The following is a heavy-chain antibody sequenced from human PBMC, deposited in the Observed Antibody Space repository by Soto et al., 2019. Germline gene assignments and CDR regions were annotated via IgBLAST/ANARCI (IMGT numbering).Heavy chain of an antibody. J-gene: IGHJ6*02. CDR2: IYYSGST. V-gene: IGHV4-59*08. CDR3: ARRGYSGYDMGMDV. Sequence: SETLTLTCTVSGGSINSYYWSWIRQPPGKGLEWIGYIYYSGSTNYNPSLKSRVTISVDTSKNQFSLKLSSVTAADTAVYYCARRGYSGYDMGMDVWGQGTTVTVSS. D-gene: IGHD5-12*01. CDR1: GGSINSYY.